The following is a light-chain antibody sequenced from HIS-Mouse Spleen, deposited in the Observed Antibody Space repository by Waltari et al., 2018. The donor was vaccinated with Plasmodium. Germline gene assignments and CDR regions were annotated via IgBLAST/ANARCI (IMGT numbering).Light chain of an antibody. CDR3: QQRSNWPALT. CDR1: QSVSSY. J-gene: IGKJ4*01. CDR2: DAS. V-gene: IGKV3-11*01. Sequence: EIVLTQSPATLSLSPGERATLPCRASQSVSSYLAWYQQKPGQAPRLRIYDASNRATGIPARFSGSGSGTDFTLTISSLEPEDFAVYYCQQRSNWPALTFGGGTK.